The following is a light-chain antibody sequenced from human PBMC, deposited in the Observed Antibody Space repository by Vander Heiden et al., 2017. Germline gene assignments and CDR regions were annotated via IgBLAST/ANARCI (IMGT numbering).Light chain of an antibody. Sequence: QSALTQPASVSGSPGPSITISCAGTSSDVGNDNYVSWYQQHPGEAPKLVIYDVTNRPSGVSNRFSGAKSGNTASLTISGLQPEDEADYYCSSYTTSSTQVFGTGTKVTVL. CDR2: DVT. CDR3: SSYTTSSTQV. CDR1: SSDVGNDNY. J-gene: IGLJ1*01. V-gene: IGLV2-14*03.